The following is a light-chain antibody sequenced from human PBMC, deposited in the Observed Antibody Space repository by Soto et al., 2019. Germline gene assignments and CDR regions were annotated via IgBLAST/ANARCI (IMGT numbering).Light chain of an antibody. CDR1: SSDVGDYDL. CDR2: KVN. Sequence: QSALTQPASVSGSPGQSIAISCTGTSSDVGDYDLVSWYQQNPGKAPKLIIYKVNKRPSGVSDRFSGSKSGNTASLTISGLQAEDEADYSCCSYVGTGTVLFGGGTKLTVL. CDR3: CSYVGTGTVL. V-gene: IGLV2-23*01. J-gene: IGLJ2*01.